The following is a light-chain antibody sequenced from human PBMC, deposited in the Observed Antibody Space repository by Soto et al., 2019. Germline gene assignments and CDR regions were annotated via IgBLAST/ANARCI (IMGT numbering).Light chain of an antibody. CDR3: QQSNNYPWT. Sequence: DIQMTQSPSTLSASVGDRVTITCRASQYIHNYLAWYQQKPGEAPKLLIYEAANLESGVPSRFSGSGTGTEFTLTVSSRQPDDFAPYYCQQSNNYPWTFGQGTRVEI. CDR1: QYIHNY. V-gene: IGKV1-5*03. J-gene: IGKJ1*01. CDR2: EAA.